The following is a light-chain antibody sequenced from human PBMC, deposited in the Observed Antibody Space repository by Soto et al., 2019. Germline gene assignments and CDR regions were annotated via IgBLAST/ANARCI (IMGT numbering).Light chain of an antibody. J-gene: IGLJ2*01. CDR2: SNN. CDR3: VAWDDSLNGYVV. Sequence: QSVLTQPPSASGTPGQRVTISCSGSSSNIGSNTVNWYKQLPGTAPKLVIYSNNQRPSGVPVRFSGSKSGTSASLAISVLQFEYEADYYCVAWDDSLNGYVVFGGGTKVTVL. CDR1: SSNIGSNT. V-gene: IGLV1-44*01.